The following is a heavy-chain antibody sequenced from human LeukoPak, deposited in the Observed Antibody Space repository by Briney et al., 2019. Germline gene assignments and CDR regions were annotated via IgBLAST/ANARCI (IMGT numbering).Heavy chain of an antibody. J-gene: IGHJ4*02. D-gene: IGHD3-10*01. V-gene: IGHV1-24*01. CDR3: ATDLNYGSGSRDY. CDR1: GYTLYKLS. CDR2: FDPEDGET. Sequence: ASVKVCCPVSGYTLYKLSIHWVRQAHRKGLEWMGGFDPEDGETIYAQKFQGRVTMTEDTSTDTAYMELSSLRSEDTAVYYCATDLNYGSGSRDYWGQGTLVTVSS.